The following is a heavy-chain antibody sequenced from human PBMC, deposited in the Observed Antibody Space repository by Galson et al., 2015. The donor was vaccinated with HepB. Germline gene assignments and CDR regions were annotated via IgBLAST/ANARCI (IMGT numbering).Heavy chain of an antibody. CDR1: GFTFSSYG. D-gene: IGHD2-15*01. CDR3: AREKKVVDYGGKDH. Sequence: SLRLSCAASGFTFSSYGVHWVRRAPGKGLEWVAVMWDDGSNKYYADSVKGRFTISRDNSKNTLYLQMNSLSVEDTAVYYCAREKKVVDYGGKDHWGQGTLVTVSS. J-gene: IGHJ4*02. V-gene: IGHV3-33*01. CDR2: MWDDGSNK.